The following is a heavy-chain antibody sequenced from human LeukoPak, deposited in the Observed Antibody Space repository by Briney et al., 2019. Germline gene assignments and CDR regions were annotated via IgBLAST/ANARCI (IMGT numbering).Heavy chain of an antibody. V-gene: IGHV3-30*02. D-gene: IGHD1-26*01. CDR2: IRYDGSNK. CDR1: GFTFSSYG. CDR3: AKDKWELRGPNFDY. J-gene: IGHJ4*02. Sequence: GGSLRLSCAASGFTFSSYGMHWVRQAPGKGLEWVAFIRYDGSNKYYADSVKGRFTSSRDNSKNTLYLQMNSLRAEDTAVYYCAKDKWELRGPNFDYWGQGTLVTVSS.